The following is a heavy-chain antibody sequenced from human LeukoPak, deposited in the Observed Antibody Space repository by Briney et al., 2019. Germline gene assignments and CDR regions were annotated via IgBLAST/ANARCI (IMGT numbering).Heavy chain of an antibody. D-gene: IGHD6-13*01. V-gene: IGHV1-69*05. CDR1: VGTFISYV. Sequence: SVTVSCKASVGTFISYVISWVRQAPGKGLEWMGGIIPIFGTANYAQKFQGRVTITTDESTSTAYMELSSLRSEDTAVYYCARTMYSSSSSGLLIWGQGTLVTVSS. CDR3: ARTMYSSSSSGLLI. J-gene: IGHJ4*02. CDR2: IIPIFGTA.